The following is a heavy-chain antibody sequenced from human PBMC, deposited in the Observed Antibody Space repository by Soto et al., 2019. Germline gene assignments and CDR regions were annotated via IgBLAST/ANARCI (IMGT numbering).Heavy chain of an antibody. CDR3: ARDLVAVVVVADMFGY. Sequence: GGSLRLSCAASGFTFSSYSMNWVRQAPGKGLEWVSSISSSSSYIYYADSVKGRFTISRDNAKNSLYLQMNSLRAEDTAVYYCARDLVAVVVVADMFGYWGQGTLVTVSS. CDR2: ISSSSSYI. V-gene: IGHV3-21*01. J-gene: IGHJ4*02. D-gene: IGHD2-15*01. CDR1: GFTFSSYS.